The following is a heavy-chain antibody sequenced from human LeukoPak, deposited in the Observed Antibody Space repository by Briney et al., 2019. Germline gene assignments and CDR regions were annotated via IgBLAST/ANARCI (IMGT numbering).Heavy chain of an antibody. V-gene: IGHV5-51*01. D-gene: IGHD3-22*01. CDR1: GYSFTSYW. CDR3: ARIAPNHFDSSGYPYDAFDI. Sequence: GESLKISCKGSGYSFTSYWIGWVRQMPGKGLEWMGIIYPGDSDTRYSPSFQGQVTISADKSISTAYLQWSSLKASDTAMYYCARIAPNHFDSSGYPYDAFDIWGQGTMVTVSS. J-gene: IGHJ3*02. CDR2: IYPGDSDT.